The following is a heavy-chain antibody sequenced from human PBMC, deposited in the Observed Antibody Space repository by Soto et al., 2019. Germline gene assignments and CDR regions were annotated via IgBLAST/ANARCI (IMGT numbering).Heavy chain of an antibody. CDR2: ISYDGSNK. Sequence: GGSLRLSCAASGFTFSSYAMHWVRQAPGKGLEWVAVISYDGSNKYYADSVKGRFTISRDNSKNTLYLQMNSLRAEDTAVYYCASLGAYGDPDYWGQGTLVTVSS. CDR3: ASLGAYGDPDY. J-gene: IGHJ4*02. D-gene: IGHD4-17*01. CDR1: GFTFSSYA. V-gene: IGHV3-30-3*01.